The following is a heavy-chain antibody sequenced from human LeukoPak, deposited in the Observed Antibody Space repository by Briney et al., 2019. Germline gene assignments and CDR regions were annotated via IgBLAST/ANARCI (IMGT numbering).Heavy chain of an antibody. D-gene: IGHD3-10*01. V-gene: IGHV1-2*04. J-gene: IGHJ6*04. CDR1: GYTFTCYY. CDR2: INPNSGGT. CDR3: ARALAPRRNTTPLVVRGGVRRHHYYYYGMDV. Sequence: GASVKVSCKASGYTFTCYYMHWVRQAPGQGLEWMGWINPNSGGTNYAQKFQGWVTMTRDTSISTAYMELSRLRSDDTAVYYCARALAPRRNTTPLVVRGGVRRHHYYYYGMDVWGKGTTVTVSS.